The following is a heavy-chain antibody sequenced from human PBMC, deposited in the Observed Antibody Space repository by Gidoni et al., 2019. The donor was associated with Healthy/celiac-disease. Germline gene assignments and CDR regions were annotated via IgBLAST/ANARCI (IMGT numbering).Heavy chain of an antibody. V-gene: IGHV4-39*01. CDR3: ARHARLPRWDY. Sequence: GLEWIGSIYYSGSTYYNPSLKSRVTISVDTSKNQFSLKLSSVTAADTAVYYCARHARLPRWDYWGQGTLVTVSS. J-gene: IGHJ4*02. CDR2: IYYSGST.